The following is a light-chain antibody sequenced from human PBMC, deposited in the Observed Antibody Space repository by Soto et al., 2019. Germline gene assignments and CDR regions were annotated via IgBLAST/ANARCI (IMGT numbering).Light chain of an antibody. J-gene: IGKJ4*01. V-gene: IGKV1-39*01. CDR2: AAS. Sequence: DIQMTQSPSSLSVSVGDRVTITCRASQSIGGFLNWYQQKLGKAPKLLIYAASSLQSGDPSRFSGSGSGTDFTLTISSLQPEDFAPYYCQQSYSTPLTFGGGTKVEI. CDR1: QSIGGF. CDR3: QQSYSTPLT.